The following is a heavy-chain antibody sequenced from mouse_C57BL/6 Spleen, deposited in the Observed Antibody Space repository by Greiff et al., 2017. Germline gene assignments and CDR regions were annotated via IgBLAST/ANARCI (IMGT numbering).Heavy chain of an antibody. CDR1: GYTFTSYW. V-gene: IGHV1-64*01. D-gene: IGHD1-1*01. Sequence: VQLQQPGAELVKPGASVKLSCKASGYTFTSYWMHWVKQRPGQGLEWIGMIHPNSGSTNYNEKFKSKATLTVDKSSSTAYMQLSSLTSEDSAVYYCAREVYGSRYFDYWGQGTTLTVSS. J-gene: IGHJ2*01. CDR3: AREVYGSRYFDY. CDR2: IHPNSGST.